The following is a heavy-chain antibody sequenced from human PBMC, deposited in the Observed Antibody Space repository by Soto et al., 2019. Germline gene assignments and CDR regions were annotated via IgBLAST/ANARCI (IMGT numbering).Heavy chain of an antibody. CDR1: GGSFSGYY. CDR2: INHSGST. V-gene: IGHV4-34*01. CDR3: ARVTGRYYYGMDV. Sequence: QVQLQQWGAGLLKPSETLSLTCAVYGGSFSGYYWSWIRQPPGKGLEWIGEINHSGSTNYNPSLTXRXPISVDTSKNQFSLKLSSVTAADTAVYYCARVTGRYYYGMDVWGQGTTVTVSS. J-gene: IGHJ6*02.